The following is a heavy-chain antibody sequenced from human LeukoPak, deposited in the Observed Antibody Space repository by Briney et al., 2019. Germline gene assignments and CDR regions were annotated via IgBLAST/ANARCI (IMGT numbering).Heavy chain of an antibody. Sequence: SETLSLTCAVYGGPFSGYYWSWIRQPPGKGLEWIGEVTRNGDINYNPFLKSRVTLSLEASQNKFSLTVNSVSAADTAVYYCARLSLMNPQLAYWYFDVWGRGTLVTVSS. CDR3: ARLSLMNPQLAYWYFDV. CDR2: VTRNGDI. V-gene: IGHV4-34*01. J-gene: IGHJ2*01. D-gene: IGHD1-1*01. CDR1: GGPFSGYY.